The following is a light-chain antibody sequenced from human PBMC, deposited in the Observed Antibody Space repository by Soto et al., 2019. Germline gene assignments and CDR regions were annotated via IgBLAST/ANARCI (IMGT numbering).Light chain of an antibody. CDR2: DIF. Sequence: EIGLTHAPGTLSLSPVEGSTLSCRASQSVTSSYLAWYQQKPGQAPRLVIYDIFTRATGVPTRISGSGSGTEFTLTISSLQSEDFAVYYCQQYNSWPLTFGGGTKVDI. CDR1: QSVTSSY. J-gene: IGKJ4*01. V-gene: IGKV3D-15*01. CDR3: QQYNSWPLT.